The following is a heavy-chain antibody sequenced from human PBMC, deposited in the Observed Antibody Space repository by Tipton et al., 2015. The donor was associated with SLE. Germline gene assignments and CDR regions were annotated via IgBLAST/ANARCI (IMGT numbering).Heavy chain of an antibody. CDR1: GGSISNYY. V-gene: IGHV4-4*07. CDR3: ARGPFQRWPPGAY. J-gene: IGHJ4*02. Sequence: SLTCTVSGGSISNYYWSWIRQPAGKGLEWIGRIYTSGSTNYNPSLKSRVTMSVDTSKNQFSLKLSSVTAADTAVYYCARGPFQRWPPGAYWGQGTLVTVSS. CDR2: IYTSGST. D-gene: IGHD6-19*01.